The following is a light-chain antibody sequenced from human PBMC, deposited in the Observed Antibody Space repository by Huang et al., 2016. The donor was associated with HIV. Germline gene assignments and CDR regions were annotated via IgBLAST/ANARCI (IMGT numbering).Light chain of an antibody. V-gene: IGKV3-15*01. CDR2: GAS. Sequence: EIVMTQSPATLSGSPGERATLSCRASHSVAKHFALYQQKPGQAPRLLIDGASTRATGIPARFSGRRSGTEFTLTISSLQSEDFAVYYCHHYSNWPPTWTFGGGTKVEI. J-gene: IGKJ4*02. CDR3: HHYSNWPPTWT. CDR1: HSVAKH.